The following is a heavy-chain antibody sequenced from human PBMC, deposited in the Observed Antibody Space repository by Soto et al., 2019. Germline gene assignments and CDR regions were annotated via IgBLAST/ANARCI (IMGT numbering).Heavy chain of an antibody. CDR3: ATSHPGDYGGVFDY. Sequence: PSETLSLTCTVSGGSVSSGSYYWSWIRQPPGKGLEWIGYIYYSGSTNYNPSLKSRVTISVDTSKNQFSLKLSSVTAADTAVYYCATSHPGDYGGVFDYWGQGTLVTVSS. CDR2: IYYSGST. J-gene: IGHJ4*02. D-gene: IGHD4-17*01. CDR1: GGSVSSGSYY. V-gene: IGHV4-61*01.